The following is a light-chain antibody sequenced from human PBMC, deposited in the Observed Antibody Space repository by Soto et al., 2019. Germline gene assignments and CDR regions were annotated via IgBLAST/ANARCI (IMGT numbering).Light chain of an antibody. V-gene: IGKV3-20*01. J-gene: IGKJ4*01. CDR2: DTS. CDR1: QSVCRRY. Sequence: IVLTQSPGTLSLSPGERATLSCTASQSVCRRYLAWYQQKPGQAPMLLIYDTSERASDIPDRFSGSGSGTDFTLTISRLVPEDFAVYYCQYQGTFGVGTKVEIK. CDR3: QYQGT.